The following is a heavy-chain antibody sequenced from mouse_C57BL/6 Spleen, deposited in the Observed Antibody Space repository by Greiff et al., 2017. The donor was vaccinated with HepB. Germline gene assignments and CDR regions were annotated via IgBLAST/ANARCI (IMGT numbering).Heavy chain of an antibody. CDR1: GYTFTSYW. D-gene: IGHD1-1*01. Sequence: LQQPGAELVMPGASVKLSCKASGYTFTSYWMHWVKQRPGQGLEWIGEIDPSDSYTNYNQKFKGKSTLTVDKSSSTAYMQLSSLTSEDSAVYYCARYYGSSPYWYFDVWGTGTTVTVSS. J-gene: IGHJ1*03. CDR2: IDPSDSYT. CDR3: ARYYGSSPYWYFDV. V-gene: IGHV1-69*01.